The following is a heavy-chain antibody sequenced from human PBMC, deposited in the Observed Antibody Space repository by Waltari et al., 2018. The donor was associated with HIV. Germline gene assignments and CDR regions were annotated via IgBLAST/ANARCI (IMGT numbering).Heavy chain of an antibody. CDR1: GCSASSSSSF. CDR3: ARHALRVGAAYWNFDL. CDR2: IYYTGRA. Sequence: QLQLQESGPGLVKPSEPLSLTCTVPGCSASSSSSFWGWTRQTPGKGLEWIGRIYYTGRAYYNPSRKSRVTISVDTSKNQFSLKVTSVTAADTAVYYCARHALRVGAAYWNFDLWGRGTLVTVSS. V-gene: IGHV4-39*01. J-gene: IGHJ2*01. D-gene: IGHD1-26*01.